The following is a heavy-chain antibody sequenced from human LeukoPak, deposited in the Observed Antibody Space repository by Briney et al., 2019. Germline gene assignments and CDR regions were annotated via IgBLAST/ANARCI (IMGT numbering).Heavy chain of an antibody. J-gene: IGHJ5*02. CDR3: SRDVGFTWFDP. CDR1: GYTFTSYY. D-gene: IGHD3-10*01. V-gene: IGHV1-46*01. Sequence: ASVTVSCMASGYTFTSYYIHWIRQAPGQGLEWMGSIFPGHGGATYAQTFEGRVSIYTDMSTSTVYMEIYSLTSEDTALYFCSRDVGFTWFDPWGQGTLVTVAS. CDR2: IFPGHGGA.